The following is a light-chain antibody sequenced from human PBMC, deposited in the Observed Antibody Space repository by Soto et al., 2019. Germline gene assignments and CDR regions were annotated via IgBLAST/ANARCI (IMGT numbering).Light chain of an antibody. CDR1: SSNVGGYNY. CDR3: CSYAASYTLL. V-gene: IGLV2-11*01. J-gene: IGLJ3*02. Sequence: QSVLTQPRSVSASPGQSVTISCTGTSSNVGGYNYVSWYQQNPGKAPKLMIYDASKRPPGVPDRFSGSKSDNAAFLTISGLQVEDEADYYCCSYAASYTLLFGGGTKLTVL. CDR2: DAS.